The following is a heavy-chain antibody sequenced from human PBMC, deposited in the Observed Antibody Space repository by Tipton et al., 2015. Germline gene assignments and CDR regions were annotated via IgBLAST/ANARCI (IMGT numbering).Heavy chain of an antibody. V-gene: IGHV3-11*01. D-gene: IGHD2-21*01. CDR1: GFTFSDYY. CDR2: ISGSGSTI. J-gene: IGHJ4*02. Sequence: GSLRLSCAASGFTFSDYYMSWIRQASGEGLEWLSYISGSGSTIYYADSVKGRFTISRDYAKNSLYLQMNSLRAEDTAVYYCARDICGGGSCLDYWGQGTLVTVSS. CDR3: ARDICGGGSCLDY.